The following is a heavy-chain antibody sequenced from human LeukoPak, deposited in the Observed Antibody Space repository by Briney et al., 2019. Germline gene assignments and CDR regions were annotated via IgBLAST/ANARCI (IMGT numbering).Heavy chain of an antibody. D-gene: IGHD6-19*01. CDR2: ISYDGSNK. V-gene: IGHV3-30*03. J-gene: IGHJ6*02. CDR3: ARARPPTVAGHGGDYYYGMDV. CDR1: GFTFSSYG. Sequence: GGSLRLSCAASGFTFSSYGMHWVRQAPGKGLEWVAVISYDGSNKYYADSVKGRFTISRDNSKNTLYLQMNSLRAEDTAVYYCARARPPTVAGHGGDYYYGMDVWGQGTTVTVSS.